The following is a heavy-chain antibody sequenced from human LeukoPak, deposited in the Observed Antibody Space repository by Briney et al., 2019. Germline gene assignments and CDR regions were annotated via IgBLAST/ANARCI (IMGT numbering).Heavy chain of an antibody. D-gene: IGHD3-22*01. Sequence: GESVKISCKGYGYSFTSYWIGWVRQMPGKGLEWMGIIYPYDSDTRYSPSFQGQVTISADKSINTAFLPWSSLKASDSAMYYCARPDSSSDYWGQGTLVTVSS. J-gene: IGHJ4*02. CDR1: GYSFTSYW. V-gene: IGHV5-51*01. CDR3: ARPDSSSDY. CDR2: IYPYDSDT.